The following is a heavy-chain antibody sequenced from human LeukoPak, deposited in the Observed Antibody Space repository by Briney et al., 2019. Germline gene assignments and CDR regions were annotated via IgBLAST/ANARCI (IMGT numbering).Heavy chain of an antibody. D-gene: IGHD1-26*01. CDR3: AKIAGTYSPDY. CDR2: ISSSGTYT. J-gene: IGHJ4*02. Sequence: SGGSLRLPCAASGFSFSDYYMTWIRQAPGKGLEWVSYISSSGTYTNYADSVKGRFTISRDNAKNSLYLQMNSLSAEDTAVYYCAKIAGTYSPDYWGQGTLVTVSS. CDR1: GFSFSDYY. V-gene: IGHV3-11*06.